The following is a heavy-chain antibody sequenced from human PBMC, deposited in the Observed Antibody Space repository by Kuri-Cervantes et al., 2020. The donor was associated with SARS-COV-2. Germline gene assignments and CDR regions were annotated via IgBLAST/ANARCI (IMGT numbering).Heavy chain of an antibody. J-gene: IGHJ6*03. CDR1: GGSFSGYY. CDR3: ARGAQLLWFRELLLDEFYYYYMDV. D-gene: IGHD3-10*01. V-gene: IGHV4-34*01. Sequence: GSLRLSCAVYGGSFSGYYWSWIRQPPGKGLEWIGEINHSGSTNYNPSLKSRVTISVDTSKNQFSLKLSSVTAADTAVYYCARGAQLLWFRELLLDEFYYYYMDVWGKGTTVTVSS. CDR2: INHSGST.